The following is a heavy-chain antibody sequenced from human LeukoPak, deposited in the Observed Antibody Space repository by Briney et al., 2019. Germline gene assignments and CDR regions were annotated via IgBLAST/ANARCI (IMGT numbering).Heavy chain of an antibody. Sequence: GGSLRLSCAASGFTVSSNYMSWVRQAPGKGLEWVSAIYSGGSTYYADSVKGRFTISRDNSKNTLYLQMNSLRAEDTAVYYCGCAYYYDSSGYYYPDYWGQGTLVTVSS. D-gene: IGHD3-22*01. CDR3: GCAYYYDSSGYYYPDY. V-gene: IGHV3-53*01. CDR2: IYSGGST. CDR1: GFTVSSNY. J-gene: IGHJ4*02.